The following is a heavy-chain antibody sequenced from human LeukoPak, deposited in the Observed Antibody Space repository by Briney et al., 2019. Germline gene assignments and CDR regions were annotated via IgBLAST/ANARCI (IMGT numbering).Heavy chain of an antibody. D-gene: IGHD1-26*01. CDR3: AKDQGLGSFDGQFDY. CDR2: IRYDGSNK. Sequence: GGSLRLSCAASGFTFSSYGMHWVRQAPGKGLEWVAFIRYDGSNKYYADSVKGRFTISRDNSKNTLYLQMNSLRAEDTAVYYCAKDQGLGSFDGQFDYWGQGTLVTVSS. V-gene: IGHV3-30*02. CDR1: GFTFSSYG. J-gene: IGHJ4*02.